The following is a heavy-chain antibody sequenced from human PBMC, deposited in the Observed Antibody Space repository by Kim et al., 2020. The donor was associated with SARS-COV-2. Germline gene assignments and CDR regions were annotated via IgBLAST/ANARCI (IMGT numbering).Heavy chain of an antibody. CDR2: IFPGDSDT. J-gene: IGHJ3*02. V-gene: IGHV5-51*01. Sequence: GESLKISCKGSGYDFTNYWIGWVRQMPGKGLEWMGIIFPGDSDTRYSPSFQGQVTISVDKSISTAYLRRSSLKASDTAMYYCARPAVGGGWGWSAFDIWGQGTMVTVSS. CDR3: ARPAVGGGWGWSAFDI. D-gene: IGHD2-15*01. CDR1: GYDFTNYW.